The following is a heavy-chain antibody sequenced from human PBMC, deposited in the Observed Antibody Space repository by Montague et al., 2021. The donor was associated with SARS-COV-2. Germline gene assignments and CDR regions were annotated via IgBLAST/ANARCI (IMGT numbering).Heavy chain of an antibody. CDR2: VYNNGIT. V-gene: IGHV4-39*07. CDR1: GDSITNTRYY. CDR3: ARRRERWSDAFDI. Sequence: SETLSLTCNVSGDSITNTRYYWGWIRQAPGRPLEWIGSVYNNGITYYNPSLRSRVFISIDTSKNQFSLKVRSVTAADTAVYYCARRRERWSDAFDIWGQGTMVTVSS. J-gene: IGHJ3*02. D-gene: IGHD2-15*01.